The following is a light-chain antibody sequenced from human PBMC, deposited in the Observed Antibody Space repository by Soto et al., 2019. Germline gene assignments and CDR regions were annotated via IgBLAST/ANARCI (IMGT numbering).Light chain of an antibody. V-gene: IGKV1-39*01. CDR2: GAL. CDR3: QQTFSMPGT. CDR1: QDISNF. Sequence: DIHMTQSPASLSASVGDRITVACKASQDISNFLNWYQYKQGEAPTXLIYGALSLHRGVPSRFDGGGSGTDLTIAINGLKPEDFETYYCQQTFSMPGTFGQGTKVDIK. J-gene: IGKJ1*01.